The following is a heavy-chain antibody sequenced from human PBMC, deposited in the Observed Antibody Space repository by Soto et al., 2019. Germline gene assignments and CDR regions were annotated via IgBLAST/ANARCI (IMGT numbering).Heavy chain of an antibody. Sequence: GASVKVSCKASGYTFTSYDIYWVRQATGQGLEWMGWMNPNTCDSSYAQKFQGRVTMTSDTSITTAHMELSSLRSEDTAVYYCARRAETNGWNGFGADKYYFDFWGQGTLVTVSS. J-gene: IGHJ4*02. V-gene: IGHV1-8*01. D-gene: IGHD1-1*01. CDR1: GYTFTSYD. CDR2: MNPNTCDS. CDR3: ARRAETNGWNGFGADKYYFDF.